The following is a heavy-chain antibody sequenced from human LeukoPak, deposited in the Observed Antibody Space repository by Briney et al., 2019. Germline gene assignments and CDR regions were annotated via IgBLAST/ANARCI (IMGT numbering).Heavy chain of an antibody. CDR2: IRSKAYGGTT. J-gene: IGHJ5*02. CDR3: TSPCSSTICYEANWLDP. V-gene: IGHV3-49*04. D-gene: IGHD2-2*01. CDR1: GFTFGDYT. Sequence: PGGSLRLSCTGSGFTFGDYTMSWVRQAPGKGLEWVGFIRSKAYGGTTEYAASVKGRFTISRDDSKSIAYLQMNSLNTEDTAVYYCTSPCSSTICYEANWLDPWGQGTLVTVSS.